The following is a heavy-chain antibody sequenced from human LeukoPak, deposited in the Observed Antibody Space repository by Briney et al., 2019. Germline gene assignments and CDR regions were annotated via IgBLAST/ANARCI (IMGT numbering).Heavy chain of an antibody. CDR2: IKSKTDGGTT. CDR3: AKEGRGGDLRYYYYYMDV. V-gene: IGHV3-15*01. J-gene: IGHJ6*03. D-gene: IGHD6-25*01. Sequence: GGSLRLSCAASGFTFSNAWMSWVRQAPGKGLEWVGRIKSKTDGGTTDYAAPVKGRFTNSRDDSKNTLYLQMNSLKTEDTAVYYCAKEGRGGDLRYYYYYMDVWGKGTTVTISS. CDR1: GFTFSNAW.